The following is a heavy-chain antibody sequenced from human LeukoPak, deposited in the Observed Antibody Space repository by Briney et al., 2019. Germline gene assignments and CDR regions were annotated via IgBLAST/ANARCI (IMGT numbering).Heavy chain of an antibody. V-gene: IGHV3-7*03. Sequence: PGGSLRLSCAVSGFTSSSYWMSWVRQAPGKGLEWVANIKQDGSEKYYVDSVKGRFTISRDNAKNSLYLQMNSLRAEDTAVYYCARAPYSIGGSCRFDYWGQGTLDTVSS. CDR3: ARAPYSIGGSCRFDY. D-gene: IGHD2-15*01. CDR2: IKQDGSEK. CDR1: GFTSSSYW. J-gene: IGHJ4*02.